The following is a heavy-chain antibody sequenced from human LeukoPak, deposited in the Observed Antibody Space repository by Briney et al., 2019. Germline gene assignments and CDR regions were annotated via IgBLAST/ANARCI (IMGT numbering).Heavy chain of an antibody. CDR2: ISAYNGST. Sequence: GASVKVSCKASGYIFTSYGISWVRQAPGQGLEWMGWISAYNGSTKYARKLQGRVTMTTDTSTNTAYMELRSLRSDDTAVYYCARVTDYDILTGYPEFDYWGQGTLVTVSS. D-gene: IGHD3-9*01. CDR1: GYIFTSYG. J-gene: IGHJ4*02. CDR3: ARVTDYDILTGYPEFDY. V-gene: IGHV1-18*01.